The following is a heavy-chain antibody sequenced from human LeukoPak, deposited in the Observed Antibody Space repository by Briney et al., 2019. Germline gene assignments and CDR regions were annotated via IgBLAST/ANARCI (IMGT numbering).Heavy chain of an antibody. Sequence: SETLSLTCAVYGGSFSGYYWSWIRQPPGKGLEWIGSIYYSGSTYYNPSLKSRVTISVDTSKNQFSLKLSSVTAADTAVYYCARDHLWFGELSPSPMDVWGKGTTVTVSS. CDR3: ARDHLWFGELSPSPMDV. V-gene: IGHV4-34*01. J-gene: IGHJ6*03. D-gene: IGHD3-10*01. CDR2: IYYSGST. CDR1: GGSFSGYY.